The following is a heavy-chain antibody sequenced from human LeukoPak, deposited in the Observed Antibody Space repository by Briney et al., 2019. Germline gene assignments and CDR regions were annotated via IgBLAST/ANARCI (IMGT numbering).Heavy chain of an antibody. D-gene: IGHD3-3*01. CDR2: ISSSGSAI. Sequence: PGGSLRLSCAASGFTFSSYEMNWVRQAPGKGLEWVSYISSSGSAIYYADSVKGRFTISRDNAKNSLYLQMNSLRAEDTAVYYCARARSGALYRGQGTLVTVSS. CDR3: ARARSGALY. CDR1: GFTFSSYE. V-gene: IGHV3-48*03. J-gene: IGHJ4*02.